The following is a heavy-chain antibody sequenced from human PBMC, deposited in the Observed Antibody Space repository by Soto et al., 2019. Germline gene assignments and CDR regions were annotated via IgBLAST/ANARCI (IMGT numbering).Heavy chain of an antibody. CDR1: GFTFSSYS. D-gene: IGHD1-7*01. Sequence: GGSLRLSCAASGFTFSSYSMNWVRQAPGKGLEWVSSISSSSSYIYYADSVKGRFTISRDNAKNSLYPQMNSLRAEDTAVYYCAREGTTASNWFDPWGQGTLVTVSS. CDR3: AREGTTASNWFDP. J-gene: IGHJ5*02. CDR2: ISSSSSYI. V-gene: IGHV3-21*01.